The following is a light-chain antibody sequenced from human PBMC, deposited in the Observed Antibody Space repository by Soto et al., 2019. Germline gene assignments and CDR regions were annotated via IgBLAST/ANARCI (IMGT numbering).Light chain of an antibody. V-gene: IGKV1-8*01. J-gene: IGKJ2*01. Sequence: AIRMTQSPSSFSASTGDRVTITCRASQGISSYLAWYQQKPGKAPKLLIYAASTLQSGVPSRFSGSGSGTDFTLTISWLQSEDFATYSCQQYYSYPPTFGQGTKLEIK. CDR2: AAS. CDR3: QQYYSYPPT. CDR1: QGISSY.